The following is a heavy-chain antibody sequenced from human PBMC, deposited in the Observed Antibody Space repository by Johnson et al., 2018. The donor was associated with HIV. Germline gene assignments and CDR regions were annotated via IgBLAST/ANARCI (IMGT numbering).Heavy chain of an antibody. CDR3: ARGPIITMIVVPAPGWVHI. CDR1: GFTFDDYG. J-gene: IGHJ3*02. V-gene: IGHV3-20*04. CDR2: INWNGGST. D-gene: IGHD3-22*01. Sequence: VQLVESGGGVVRPGGSLRLSCVASGFTFDDYGMSWVRQAPGQGLEWVSGINWNGGSTGYADSVKGRFTISRDNAKNSLYLQMNSLRAEDTAVYSCARGPIITMIVVPAPGWVHIWGQGTMVTVSS.